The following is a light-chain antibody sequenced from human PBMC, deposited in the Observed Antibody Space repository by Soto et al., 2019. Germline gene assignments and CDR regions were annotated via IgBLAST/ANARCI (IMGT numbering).Light chain of an antibody. CDR1: QSISNY. Sequence: DIQMTQSPSSLSVSVGDRVTITCRASQSISNYLAWYQQKPGKGPKFLIYAASTLQSGVPSRFSGSGSGTDFSLTITSLQPEDVATYYCQKYNRAPWTFGQGTKVEIK. CDR3: QKYNRAPWT. J-gene: IGKJ1*01. CDR2: AAS. V-gene: IGKV1-27*01.